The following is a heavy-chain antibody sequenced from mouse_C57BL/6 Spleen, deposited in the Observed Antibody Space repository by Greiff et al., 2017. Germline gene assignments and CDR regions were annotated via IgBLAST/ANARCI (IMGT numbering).Heavy chain of an antibody. Sequence: QVQLQQPGAELVKPGASVKMSCKASGYTFTSYWITWVKQRPGPGLEWIGDIYPGSGSTNYNEKFKSKATLTVDTSSSTAYMQLSSLTSEDSAVYYCARGSTTVRAFDYWGQGTTLTVAS. CDR1: GYTFTSYW. CDR2: IYPGSGST. J-gene: IGHJ2*01. V-gene: IGHV1-55*01. D-gene: IGHD1-1*01. CDR3: ARGSTTVRAFDY.